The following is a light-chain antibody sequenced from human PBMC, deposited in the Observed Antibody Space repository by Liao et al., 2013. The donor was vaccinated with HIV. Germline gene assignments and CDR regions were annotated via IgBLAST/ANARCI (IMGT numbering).Light chain of an antibody. Sequence: SYELTQPPSVSVSPGQTASITCSADKLGDKYACWYQQKPGQSPVLVIYQDSMRPSGIPERFSGSNSGNTATLTISRVEAGDEADYYCLVWDISSDRVFGGGTKLTAL. J-gene: IGLJ3*02. CDR1: KLGDKY. CDR3: LVWDISSDRV. CDR2: QDS. V-gene: IGLV3-1*01.